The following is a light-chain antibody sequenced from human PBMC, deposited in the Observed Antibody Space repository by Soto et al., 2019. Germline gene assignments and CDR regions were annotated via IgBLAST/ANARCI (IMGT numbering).Light chain of an antibody. V-gene: IGKV2-28*01. Sequence: DIVMTQSPLSLPVTPGEPASISCRSSQSLLHNNGYNYLDWYLQKPGQSPQLLIYLGSYRASGVPDRFSGSGSVTDFTLKLSSVEAEDVGVFYCMQALQTPPTFRQGTLLEIK. CDR2: LGS. J-gene: IGKJ5*01. CDR1: QSLLHNNGYNY. CDR3: MQALQTPPT.